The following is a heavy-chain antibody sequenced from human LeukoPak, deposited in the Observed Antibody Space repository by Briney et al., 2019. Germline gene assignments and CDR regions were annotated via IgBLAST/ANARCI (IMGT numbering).Heavy chain of an antibody. D-gene: IGHD3-10*01. CDR3: AKVKGGWFGGSDY. CDR1: GFTFSDAW. CDR2: IQSKTDGGPT. Sequence: GGSLRLSCAASGFTFSDAWMTWVRQAPGKGLEWVGRIQSKTDGGPTEYSAPVKGRFTISRDDSKNTLYLQMNSLRAEDTAIYYCAKVKGGWFGGSDYWGQGTLVTVSS. J-gene: IGHJ4*02. V-gene: IGHV3-15*01.